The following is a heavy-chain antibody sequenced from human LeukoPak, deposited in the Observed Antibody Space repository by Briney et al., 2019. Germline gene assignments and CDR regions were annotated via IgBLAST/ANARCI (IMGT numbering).Heavy chain of an antibody. CDR2: IYYSGST. Sequence: KASETLSLTCTVSGGSISSYYWSWIRQPPGKGLEWIGYIYYSGSTNYNPSLKSRVTISVDTSKNQFSLKLSSVTAADTAVYYCARSRDAFDIWGQGTMVTVSS. CDR3: ARSRDAFDI. CDR1: GGSISSYY. V-gene: IGHV4-59*01. J-gene: IGHJ3*02.